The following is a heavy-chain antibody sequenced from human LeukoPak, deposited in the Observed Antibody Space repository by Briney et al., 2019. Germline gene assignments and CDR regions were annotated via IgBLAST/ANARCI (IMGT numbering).Heavy chain of an antibody. CDR1: GGSIRSDSYY. Sequence: KASETLSLTCTVSGGSIRSDSYYWGWIRQPPGKGLEWIGDISDRGRTYNNPSLKSRVTISVDTSKNQFSLKLSSVTAADTAVYYCAREVLGVVGVSYYWGQGTLVTVSS. J-gene: IGHJ4*02. CDR2: ISDRGRT. CDR3: AREVLGVVGVSYY. V-gene: IGHV4-39*07. D-gene: IGHD3-10*01.